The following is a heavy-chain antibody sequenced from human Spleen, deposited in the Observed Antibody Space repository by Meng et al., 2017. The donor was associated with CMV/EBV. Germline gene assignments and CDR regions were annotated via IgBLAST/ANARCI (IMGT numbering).Heavy chain of an antibody. CDR1: GFTFNNFA. CDR3: AKDLVSTITGGFDY. V-gene: IGHV3-30-3*01. CDR2: IGSDRNKK. Sequence: GESLKISCAASGFTFNNFALHWVRQAPGKGLEWLAVIGSDRNKKFYADSVKGRFTISRDNAKNSLYMQMNSLRAEDTALYYCAKDLVSTITGGFDYWGQGTRVTV. D-gene: IGHD5/OR15-5a*01. J-gene: IGHJ4*02.